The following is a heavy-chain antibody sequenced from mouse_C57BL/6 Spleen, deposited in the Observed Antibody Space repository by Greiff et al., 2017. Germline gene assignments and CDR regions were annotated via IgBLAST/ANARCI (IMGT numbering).Heavy chain of an antibody. V-gene: IGHV1-59*01. CDR1: GYTFTSYW. Sequence: VQLKQPGAELVRPGTSVKLSCKASGYTFTSYWMHWVKQRPGQGLEWIGVIDPSDSYTNYNQKFKGKATLTVDTSSSTAYMQLSSLTSEDSAVYYCARSPHYYGSSYDYAMDYWGQGTSVTVSS. J-gene: IGHJ4*01. CDR2: IDPSDSYT. CDR3: ARSPHYYGSSYDYAMDY. D-gene: IGHD1-1*01.